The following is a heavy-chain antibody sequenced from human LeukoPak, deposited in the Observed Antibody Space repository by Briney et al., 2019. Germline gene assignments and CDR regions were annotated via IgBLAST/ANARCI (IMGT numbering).Heavy chain of an antibody. D-gene: IGHD6-13*01. Sequence: SETLSLTCTVSGGSISSYYWSWIRQPPGKGLEWIGYIYYSGSTNYNPSLKSRVTISVDTSKNQFSLKLSSVTAADTAVYYCARDRRSRLYRYNWFDPWGQRTLVTVSS. J-gene: IGHJ5*02. CDR3: ARDRRSRLYRYNWFDP. V-gene: IGHV4-59*01. CDR1: GGSISSYY. CDR2: IYYSGST.